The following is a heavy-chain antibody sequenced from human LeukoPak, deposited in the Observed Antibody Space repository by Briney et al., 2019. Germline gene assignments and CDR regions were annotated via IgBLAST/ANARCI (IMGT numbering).Heavy chain of an antibody. D-gene: IGHD5-18*01. CDR1: VGSISRGDYY. CDR3: ASRGYTYGHFDY. J-gene: IGHJ4*02. Sequence: SETLSLTCTVSVGSISRGDYYWRWIRQPPGKALEWIGYIYYSGSTYYNPSLKSRVTISIDTSKNQFSLKLSSVTAADTAMYYCASRGYTYGHFDYWGPGTLVTVSS. V-gene: IGHV4-30-4*01. CDR2: IYYSGST.